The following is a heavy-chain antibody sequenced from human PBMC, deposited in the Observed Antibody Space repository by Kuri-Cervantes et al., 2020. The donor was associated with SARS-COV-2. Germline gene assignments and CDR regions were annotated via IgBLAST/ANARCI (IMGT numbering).Heavy chain of an antibody. CDR1: GYTFTSYS. CDR2: ISAYNGNT. Sequence: ASVKVSCKASGYTFTSYSITWVRQAPGQGLEWMGWISAYNGNTNYAQKLQGRVTMTTDTSTSTAYMELRSLRSDDTAVYYCARVANLWWFGELLSDAFDIWGQGTMVTVSS. J-gene: IGHJ3*02. CDR3: ARVANLWWFGELLSDAFDI. D-gene: IGHD3-10*01. V-gene: IGHV1-18*01.